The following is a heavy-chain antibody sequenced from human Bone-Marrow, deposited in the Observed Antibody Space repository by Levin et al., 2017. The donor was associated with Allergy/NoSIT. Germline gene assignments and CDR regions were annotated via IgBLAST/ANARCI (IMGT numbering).Heavy chain of an antibody. Sequence: PGGSLRLSCVVSGFTFSRYWMHWVRQAPGKGLEWVSYISSSSNLRFYADSVKGRFTISRDNAKNSVFLQMNSLRADDTALYYCVRVRGLSRDHHWFDSWGQGTLVTVSS. CDR3: VRVRGLSRDHHWFDS. CDR1: GFTFSRYW. CDR2: ISSSSNLR. J-gene: IGHJ5*01. D-gene: IGHD3/OR15-3a*01. V-gene: IGHV3-48*01.